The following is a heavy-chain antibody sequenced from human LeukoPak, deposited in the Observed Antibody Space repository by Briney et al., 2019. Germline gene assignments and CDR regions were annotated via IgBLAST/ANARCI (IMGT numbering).Heavy chain of an antibody. D-gene: IGHD6-19*01. CDR1: GFTFSSYA. CDR2: ISYDGSNK. Sequence: GGSLRLSCAASGFTFSSYAMHWVRQAPGKGLEWVAVISYDGSNKYYADSVKGRFTISRDNSKNTLYLQVNSLRAEDTAVYYCARGGEGYSSGWYVHFDYWGQGTLVTVSS. V-gene: IGHV3-30*04. J-gene: IGHJ4*02. CDR3: ARGGEGYSSGWYVHFDY.